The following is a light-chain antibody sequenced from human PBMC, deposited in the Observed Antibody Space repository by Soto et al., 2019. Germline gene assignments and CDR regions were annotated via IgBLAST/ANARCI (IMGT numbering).Light chain of an antibody. Sequence: QSVLTQPPSVSGAPGQRVTITCTGSSSNIGAGYDVHWYQQLPGTAPKLLIYVNNNRPSGVPDRFSGSKSGTSASLAITGLLAEDEADYYCQSYDTSLSGSRVFGGGTKLTVL. CDR3: QSYDTSLSGSRV. V-gene: IGLV1-40*01. J-gene: IGLJ3*02. CDR2: VNN. CDR1: SSNIGAGYD.